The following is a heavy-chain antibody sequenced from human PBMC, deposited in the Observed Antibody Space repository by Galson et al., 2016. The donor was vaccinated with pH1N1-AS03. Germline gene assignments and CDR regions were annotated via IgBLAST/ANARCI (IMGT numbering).Heavy chain of an antibody. D-gene: IGHD3-16*01. J-gene: IGHJ4*02. CDR1: GRIFSNLW. Sequence: SLRLSCAASGRIFSNLWMMWVRQSPGKGPEWVGRIKSTVHGETTDYAAPVKGRFTISRDDSKSTVYLQMNSLKTEDTALYYCTTDVPMSGGALDSWGQGTPVTVSS. V-gene: IGHV3-15*01. CDR3: TTDVPMSGGALDS. CDR2: IKSTVHGETT.